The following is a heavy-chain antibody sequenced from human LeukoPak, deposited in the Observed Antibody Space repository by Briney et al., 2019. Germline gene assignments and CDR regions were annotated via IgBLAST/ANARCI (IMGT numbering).Heavy chain of an antibody. Sequence: GGSLRLSCAASGFTFTTYWMSWVRQAPGKGLEWVANIKQDGSEKYYMDSVKGRFTISRDNAKNSLYLQMNSLRAEDTAVYYCAREMDYGESCWGQGTLVIVSS. CDR1: GFTFTTYW. J-gene: IGHJ4*02. CDR2: IKQDGSEK. CDR3: AREMDYGESC. D-gene: IGHD4-17*01. V-gene: IGHV3-7*01.